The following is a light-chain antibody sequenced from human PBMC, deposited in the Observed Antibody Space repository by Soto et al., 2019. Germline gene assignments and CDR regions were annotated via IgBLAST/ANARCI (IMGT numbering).Light chain of an antibody. Sequence: DIVLTQTPLSLSVTPGQPASISCKSSQSLLNTDGKTYIQWYQQKPGQPPQLLICEVSIRFAGVPDRFSGSGSGTDFTLKISRVETEDGGVYYGMPSLHLPWTFGQGTKVE. CDR1: QSLLNTDGKTY. CDR3: MPSLHLPWT. J-gene: IGKJ1*01. CDR2: EVS. V-gene: IGKV2-29*02.